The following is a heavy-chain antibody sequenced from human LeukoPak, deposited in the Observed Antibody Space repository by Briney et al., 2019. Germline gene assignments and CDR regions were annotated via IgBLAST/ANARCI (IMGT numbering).Heavy chain of an antibody. CDR2: ISWNSGSI. Sequence: GGSLRLSCEASGFTFDDYAMHWVRQAPGKGLEWVSGISWNSGSIGYADSVKGRFTISRDNAKNSLYLQMNSLRAEDTAVYYCASIAVAGGAVFDIWGQGTMVTVSS. V-gene: IGHV3-9*01. CDR1: GFTFDDYA. J-gene: IGHJ3*02. D-gene: IGHD6-19*01. CDR3: ASIAVAGGAVFDI.